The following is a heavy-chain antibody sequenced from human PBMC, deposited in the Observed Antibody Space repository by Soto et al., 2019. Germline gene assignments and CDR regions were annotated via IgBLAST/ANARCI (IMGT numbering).Heavy chain of an antibody. CDR3: ARGGGYCGSTSCYTYYFDY. D-gene: IGHD2-2*02. CDR2: IYNSGTT. J-gene: IGHJ4*02. V-gene: IGHV4-61*01. CDR1: GASVSSGSYF. Sequence: SETLSLTCTVSGASVSSGSYFWSWIRQPPGKGLEWIAYIYNSGTTNYDPSLKCRVTISLDTSKNQFSLNLGSVTAADTAVYYCARGGGYCGSTSCYTYYFDYWGQRTLVTVSS.